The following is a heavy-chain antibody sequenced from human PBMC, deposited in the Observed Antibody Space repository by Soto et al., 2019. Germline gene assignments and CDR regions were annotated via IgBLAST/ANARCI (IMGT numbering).Heavy chain of an antibody. D-gene: IGHD3-10*01. J-gene: IGHJ5*02. Sequence: GGSQSLWWAAAEVSCSSYTGSWVRQDPEKGLEWVSSISRSSRDIYYTDSLKGQFTISRDNPKNSLYLQMPSLRAEATAVFYSARSKSYGSYWLGPWGQGTPVPGSS. CDR2: ISRSSRDI. V-gene: IGHV3-21*01. CDR3: ARSKSYGSYWLGP. CDR1: EVSCSSYT.